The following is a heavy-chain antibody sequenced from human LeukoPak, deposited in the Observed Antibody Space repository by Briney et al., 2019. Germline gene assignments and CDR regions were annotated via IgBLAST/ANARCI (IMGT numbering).Heavy chain of an antibody. CDR3: ARVKEPYYYDSSGYPLELFYGMDV. V-gene: IGHV1-69*01. J-gene: IGHJ6*02. CDR2: IIPIFGTA. D-gene: IGHD3-22*01. Sequence: SVKVSCKASGGTFSSYAISWVRQAPGQGLEWMGGIIPIFGTANYAQKLQGRVTITADESTSTAYMELSSLRSEDTAVYYCARVKEPYYYDSSGYPLELFYGMDVWGQGTTVTVSS. CDR1: GGTFSSYA.